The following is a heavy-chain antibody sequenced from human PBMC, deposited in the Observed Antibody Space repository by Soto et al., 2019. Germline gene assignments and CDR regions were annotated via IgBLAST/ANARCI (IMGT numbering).Heavy chain of an antibody. CDR1: GYTFTSYY. J-gene: IGHJ6*02. CDR3: AREGYYYDSSGSRAYYYYGMDV. V-gene: IGHV1-46*01. Sequence: ASVKVSCKASGYTFTSYYMHWVRQAPGQGLEWMGIINPSGGSTSYAQKFQGRVTMTRDTSTSTVYMELSSLRSEDTAVYYCAREGYYYDSSGSRAYYYYGMDVWGQGTTVTVSS. CDR2: INPSGGST. D-gene: IGHD3-22*01.